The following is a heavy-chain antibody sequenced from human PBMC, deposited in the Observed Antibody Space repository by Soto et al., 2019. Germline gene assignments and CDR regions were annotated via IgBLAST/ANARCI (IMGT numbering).Heavy chain of an antibody. CDR1: GFSFSTYG. Sequence: GGSLRLSCAASGFSFSTYGMSWVRQAPGKGLEWVSGISGRGDSTYNADSVKGRFTISRDNSKSTVYLQMNKLRVEDTAVYYCAKGTRSSAWLLDYWGQGSMVTVSS. CDR3: AKGTRSSAWLLDY. D-gene: IGHD6-19*01. J-gene: IGHJ4*02. CDR2: ISGRGDST. V-gene: IGHV3-23*01.